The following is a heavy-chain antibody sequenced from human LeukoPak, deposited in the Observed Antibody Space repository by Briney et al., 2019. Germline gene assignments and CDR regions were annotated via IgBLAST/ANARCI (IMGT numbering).Heavy chain of an antibody. CDR3: ARGYCSGGSCYLGPDQV. J-gene: IGHJ4*02. CDR1: GGSISSYY. V-gene: IGHV4-4*07. Sequence: PSETLSLTCTVSGGSISSYYWSWIRQPAGKGLEWIGRIYTSGSTNYNPSLKSRVTIPVDTSKNQFSLKLSSVTAADTAVYYCARGYCSGGSCYLGPDQVWGQGTLVTVSS. CDR2: IYTSGST. D-gene: IGHD2-15*01.